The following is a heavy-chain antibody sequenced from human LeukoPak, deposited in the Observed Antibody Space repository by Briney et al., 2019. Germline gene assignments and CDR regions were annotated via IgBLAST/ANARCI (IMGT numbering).Heavy chain of an antibody. Sequence: GGSLRLSCAASGFTFSSYGMHWVRQAPGKGLEWVGFIRSKAYGGTTEYAASVKGRFTISRDDSKSIAYLQMNSLKTEDTAVYYCTRNDDYVWGSYPIHDYWGQGTLVTVSS. CDR3: TRNDDYVWGSYPIHDY. CDR1: GFTFSSYG. D-gene: IGHD3-16*02. J-gene: IGHJ4*02. V-gene: IGHV3-49*04. CDR2: IRSKAYGGTT.